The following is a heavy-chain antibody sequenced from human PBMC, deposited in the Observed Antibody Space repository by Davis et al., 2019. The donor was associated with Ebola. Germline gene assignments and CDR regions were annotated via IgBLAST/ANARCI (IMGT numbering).Heavy chain of an antibody. CDR3: ARDLGNYDEMLYYYYGMDV. CDR1: GFTVSSNY. D-gene: IGHD4-11*01. J-gene: IGHJ6*02. CDR2: IYSGGST. V-gene: IGHV3-66*01. Sequence: GGSLRLSCAASGFTVSSNYMSWVRQAPGKGLEWVSVIYSGGSTYYADSVKGRFTISRDNSKNTLYLQMNSLKAEDTAVYYCARDLGNYDEMLYYYYGMDVWGQGTTVTVSS.